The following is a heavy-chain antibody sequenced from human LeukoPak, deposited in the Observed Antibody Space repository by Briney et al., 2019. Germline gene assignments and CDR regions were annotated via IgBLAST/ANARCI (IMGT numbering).Heavy chain of an antibody. CDR2: IWYDGSNK. Sequence: GRSLRLSCAASGFTFSSYGMHWVRQAPGKGLEWVAVIWYDGSNKYYADSVKGRFTISRDNSKNTLYLQMNSLRAEDTAVYYCAKDREQLLWFGELPSFDYWGQGTLVTVSS. CDR3: AKDREQLLWFGELPSFDY. J-gene: IGHJ4*02. V-gene: IGHV3-33*06. CDR1: GFTFSSYG. D-gene: IGHD3-10*01.